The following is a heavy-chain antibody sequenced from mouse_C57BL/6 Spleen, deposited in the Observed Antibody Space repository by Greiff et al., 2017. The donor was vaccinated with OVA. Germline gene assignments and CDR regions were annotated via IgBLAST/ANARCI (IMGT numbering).Heavy chain of an antibody. J-gene: IGHJ4*01. V-gene: IGHV5-12*01. CDR1: GFTFSDYY. CDR3: ARHGGGY. CDR2: ISNGGGST. Sequence: EVKVVESGGGLVQPGGSLKLSCAASGFTFSDYYMYWVRQTPEKRLEWVAYISNGGGSTYYPDTVKGRFTISRDNAKNTLYLQMSRLKSEDTAMYYCARHGGGYWGQGTSVTVSS.